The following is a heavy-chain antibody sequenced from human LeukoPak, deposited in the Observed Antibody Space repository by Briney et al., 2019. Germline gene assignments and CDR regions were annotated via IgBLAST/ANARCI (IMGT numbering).Heavy chain of an antibody. D-gene: IGHD5-24*01. CDR1: GYTLTSYY. J-gene: IGHJ4*02. CDR2: INPSSGST. V-gene: IGHV1-46*01. CDR3: ARGRYNPSYYFDY. Sequence: GASVKVSCEASGYTLTSYYMHWMRQAPGQGLEWMGIINPSSGSTSYAQKFQGRVTMTRDTSTSTVYMELSSLRSEDTAVYYCARGRYNPSYYFDYWGQGPLVTVSS.